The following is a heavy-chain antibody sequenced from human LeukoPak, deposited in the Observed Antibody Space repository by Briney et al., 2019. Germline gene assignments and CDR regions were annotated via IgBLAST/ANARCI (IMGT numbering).Heavy chain of an antibody. D-gene: IGHD3-10*01. Sequence: GGSLRLSCAASGFTFSSYSMNWVRQAPGKGLEWVSSISSSSSYIYYAGSVKGRFTISRDNAKNSLYLQMNSLRAEDTAVYYCARDHGFHYGYWGQGTLVTVSS. CDR3: ARDHGFHYGY. CDR1: GFTFSSYS. J-gene: IGHJ4*02. V-gene: IGHV3-21*01. CDR2: ISSSSSYI.